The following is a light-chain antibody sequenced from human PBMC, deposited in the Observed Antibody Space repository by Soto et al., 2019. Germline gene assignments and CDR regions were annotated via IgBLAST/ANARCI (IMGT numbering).Light chain of an antibody. Sequence: IVMTQSPATLSVSPGERATLSCRASQNLYSNVAWYQQRPGQAPRLLIYRASTLAPGIPARFSGSGSGTVFTLTISILQYEYFTYYCCQQYNNLWTFGQGTKVEIK. CDR2: RAS. CDR3: QQYNNLWT. J-gene: IGKJ1*01. V-gene: IGKV3-15*01. CDR1: QNLYSN.